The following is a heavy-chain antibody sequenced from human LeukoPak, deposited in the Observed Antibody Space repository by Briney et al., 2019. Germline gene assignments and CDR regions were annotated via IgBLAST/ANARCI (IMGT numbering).Heavy chain of an antibody. CDR2: IYPGDSDT. J-gene: IGHJ5*02. Sequence: HGESLKISCKGSGYSFTSYWIGWVRHMPGKGLEWMGIIYPGDSDTRYSPSFQGQVTISADKSISTTYLQWSSLKASDTAMYYCARLAPYCSSSSCLSEYNWFDPWGQGTLVTVSS. V-gene: IGHV5-51*01. D-gene: IGHD2-2*01. CDR3: ARLAPYCSSSSCLSEYNWFDP. CDR1: GYSFTSYW.